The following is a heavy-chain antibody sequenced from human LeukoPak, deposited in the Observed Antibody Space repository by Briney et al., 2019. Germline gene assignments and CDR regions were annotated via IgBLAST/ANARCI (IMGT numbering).Heavy chain of an antibody. CDR2: ISYDGSNK. J-gene: IGHJ4*02. D-gene: IGHD3-9*01. Sequence: PGGSLRLSCAASGFTFSRYGMHWVRQAPGKGLEWVAVISYDGSNKYYADSVKGRFTLSGDNSKNTLYLQMNSLRAEDTAVYYCEKILSPPSLYYILTIGTFDYWGQGTLVTVSS. CDR1: GFTFSRYG. V-gene: IGHV3-30*18. CDR3: EKILSPPSLYYILTIGTFDY.